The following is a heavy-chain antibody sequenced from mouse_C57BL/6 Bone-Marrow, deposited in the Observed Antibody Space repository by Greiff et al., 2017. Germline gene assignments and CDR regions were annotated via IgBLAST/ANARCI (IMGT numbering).Heavy chain of an antibody. CDR2: INSDGGST. Sequence: EVQGVESGGGLVQPGESLKLSCESNEYEFPSHDMSWVRKTPETRLELVAAINSDGGSTSYPDTMERRFIISRDNTKKTLYLQMSSLRSEDTAWYYCARRRVTRYYYAMDYWGQGTSVTVSS. J-gene: IGHJ4*01. CDR1: EYEFPSHD. V-gene: IGHV5-2*01. CDR3: ARRRVTRYYYAMDY. D-gene: IGHD2-5*01.